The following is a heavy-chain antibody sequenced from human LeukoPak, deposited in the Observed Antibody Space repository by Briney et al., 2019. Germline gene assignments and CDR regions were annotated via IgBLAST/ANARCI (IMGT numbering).Heavy chain of an antibody. D-gene: IGHD3-10*01. J-gene: IGHJ4*02. CDR1: GFAFSSYA. CDR3: AKERMVRGVPYFDY. V-gene: IGHV3-23*01. Sequence: GGSLRLSCAASGFAFSSYAMHWVRQAPGRGLEWVSAISGSGGSTYYADSVKGRFTISRDNSKNTLYLQMNSLRAEDTAVYYCAKERMVRGVPYFDYWGQGTLVTVSS. CDR2: ISGSGGST.